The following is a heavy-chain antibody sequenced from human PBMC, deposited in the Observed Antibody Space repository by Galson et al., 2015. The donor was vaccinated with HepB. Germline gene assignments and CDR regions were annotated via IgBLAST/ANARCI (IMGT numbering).Heavy chain of an antibody. J-gene: IGHJ3*02. D-gene: IGHD3-16*01. V-gene: IGHV3-64D*06. Sequence: SLRLSCAASGFTFSSYAMHWVRQAPGKGLEYVSAISSNGGSTYYADSVKGRFTISRDNSKNTLYLQMSSLRAEDTAVYYCVKDIKYWGSPQVGAFDIWGQGTMVTVSS. CDR3: VKDIKYWGSPQVGAFDI. CDR2: ISSNGGST. CDR1: GFTFSSYA.